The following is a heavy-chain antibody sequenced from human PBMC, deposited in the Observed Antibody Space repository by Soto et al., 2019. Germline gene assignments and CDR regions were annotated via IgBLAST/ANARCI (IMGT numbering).Heavy chain of an antibody. Sequence: DSVKGRFTTSRDNSKNTLYLQMNSLRAEDTAVYYCAKVFFGDYDDAFDIWGQGTMVTVSS. V-gene: IGHV3-30*02. CDR3: AKVFFGDYDDAFDI. D-gene: IGHD4-17*01. J-gene: IGHJ3*02.